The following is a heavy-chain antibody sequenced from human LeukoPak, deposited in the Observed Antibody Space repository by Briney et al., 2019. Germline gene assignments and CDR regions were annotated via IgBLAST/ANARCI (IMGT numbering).Heavy chain of an antibody. CDR3: AKEELPYCGGECHSTGYYDV. Sequence: AGSLRAFYAASGFTFSSYVMGWVRQAPGKGLEWVSAISGSGGSTYYADSVKGRFTISRDNSKNTLYLQMNSLRAEDTAVYYCAKEELPYCGGECHSTGYYDVWGGGPLATVSS. V-gene: IGHV3-23*01. D-gene: IGHD2-21*01. J-gene: IGHJ2*01. CDR1: GFTFSSYV. CDR2: ISGSGGST.